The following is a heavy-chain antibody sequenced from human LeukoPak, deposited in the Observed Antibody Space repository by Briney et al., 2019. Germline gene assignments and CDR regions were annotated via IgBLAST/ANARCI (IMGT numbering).Heavy chain of an antibody. CDR3: ARDLKDIVATIDPSLDP. CDR2: INTNTGNP. J-gene: IGHJ5*02. V-gene: IGHV7-4-1*02. CDR1: GYTFTGYY. D-gene: IGHD5-12*01. Sequence: ASVKVSCKASGYTFTGYYMHWVRQAPGQGLEWMGWINTNTGNPTYAQGFTGRFVFSLDTSVSTAYLQISSLKAEDTAVYYCARDLKDIVATIDPSLDPWGQGTLVTVSS.